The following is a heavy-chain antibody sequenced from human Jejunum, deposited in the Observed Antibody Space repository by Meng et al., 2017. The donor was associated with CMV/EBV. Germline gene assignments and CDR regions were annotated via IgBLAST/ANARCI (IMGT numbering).Heavy chain of an antibody. V-gene: IGHV3-15*01. CDR2: IRSKADGGTT. CDR3: VTPIQLPPVLYEGYGADS. J-gene: IGHJ4*02. CDR1: NAW. Sequence: NAWMSWVRQAPGKGLEWVGRIRSKADGGTTDYAAPVKGRFTISRDDSKNTLYLQMNSLKTEDTAVYYCVTPIQLPPVLYEGYGADSWGQGTLVTVSS. D-gene: IGHD5-24*01.